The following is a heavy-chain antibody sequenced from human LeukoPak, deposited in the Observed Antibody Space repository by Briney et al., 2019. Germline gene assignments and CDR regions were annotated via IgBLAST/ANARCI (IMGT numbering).Heavy chain of an antibody. CDR1: GYTFTAFF. CDR3: ARNYGSNSKNFDY. J-gene: IGHJ4*02. V-gene: IGHV1-2*02. CDR2: ISPNSGVT. Sequence: GASVKLSCKASGYTFTAFFIHWVRQAPGQGLEWMGWISPNSGVTNYAQKFQGRVTMTGDTSISTAYMELSRLRSDDTAVYYCARNYGSNSKNFDYWGQGTLVTVSS. D-gene: IGHD4-23*01.